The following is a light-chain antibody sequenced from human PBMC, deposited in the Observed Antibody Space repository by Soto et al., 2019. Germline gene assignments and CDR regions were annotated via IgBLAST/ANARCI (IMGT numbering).Light chain of an antibody. Sequence: EIVMTQSPATLSVSPGERATLSCRASQSVSSNLAWYQQKPGQAPRLLIYGASTRATGIPDRFSGSGSGTDFTLTISRLQSEDFAVYYCQKYNNWPPITFGQGTRLEI. J-gene: IGKJ5*01. CDR1: QSVSSN. CDR3: QKYNNWPPIT. V-gene: IGKV3D-15*01. CDR2: GAS.